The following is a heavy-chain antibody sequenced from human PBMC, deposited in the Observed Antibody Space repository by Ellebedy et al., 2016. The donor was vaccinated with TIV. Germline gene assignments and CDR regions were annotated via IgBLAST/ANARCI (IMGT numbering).Heavy chain of an antibody. CDR2: ISGSDGST. CDR3: AKEGVVADASAHFNI. D-gene: IGHD2-2*01. CDR1: GFTFSSYA. V-gene: IGHV3-23*01. J-gene: IGHJ3*02. Sequence: GGSLRLSXAASGFTFSSYAMSWVRQAPGKGLEWVSGISGSDGSTYYADSVKGRFTISRDNPKNTLYLQMNSLRAEDTAEYYCAKEGVVADASAHFNIWGQGTKVTVSS.